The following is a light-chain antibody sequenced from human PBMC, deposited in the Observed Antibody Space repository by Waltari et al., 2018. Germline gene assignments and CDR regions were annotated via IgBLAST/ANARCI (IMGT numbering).Light chain of an antibody. CDR3: QSPSSSGSYHWL. CDR1: TLSKEY. CDR2: KDT. Sequence: SYELTQPPSVAVSPGQTVRITCSGGTLSKEYAYWYQQKPGQAPILLIYKDTKRPSGNPVRFSGSTSGTTVTLTITGVQAEDEAAYYCQSPSSSGSYHWLFGGGTKLTVL. V-gene: IGLV3-25*03. J-gene: IGLJ3*02.